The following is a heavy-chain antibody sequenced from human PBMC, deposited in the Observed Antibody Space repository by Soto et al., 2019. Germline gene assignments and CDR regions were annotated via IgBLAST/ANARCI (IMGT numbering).Heavy chain of an antibody. CDR1: GYTFASYG. V-gene: IGHV1-18*01. CDR2: ISAYNGNT. J-gene: IGHJ4*02. Sequence: QVQLVQSGAEVKRPGASVRVSGKASGYTFASYGISWVRQAPGEGLEWMGWISAYNGNTNYAQSLQGRVTMTTDTSTTTAYMELRSLKSDDTAVYYCARVSPSSRAAEPWGQGTLVTVS. D-gene: IGHD6-13*01. CDR3: ARVSPSSRAAEP.